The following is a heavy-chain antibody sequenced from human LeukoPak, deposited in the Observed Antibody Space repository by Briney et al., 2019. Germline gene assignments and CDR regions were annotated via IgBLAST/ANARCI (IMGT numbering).Heavy chain of an antibody. V-gene: IGHV3-21*01. J-gene: IGHJ4*02. CDR2: ISSSSSYI. CDR3: ARGIAAAGYFDY. Sequence: GGSLRLSCAASGFTFSSYSMNWVRQAPGKGLEWVSSISSSSSYIYYADSVKGRFTISRDNAKNSLYLQMNSLRAEDTAVYYCARGIAAAGYFDYWGQGTLVTVSS. CDR1: GFTFSSYS. D-gene: IGHD6-13*01.